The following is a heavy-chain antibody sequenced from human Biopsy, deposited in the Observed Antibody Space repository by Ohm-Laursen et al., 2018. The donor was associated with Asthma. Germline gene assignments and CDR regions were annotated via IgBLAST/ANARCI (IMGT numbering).Heavy chain of an antibody. CDR2: IYYSGTT. D-gene: IGHD6-13*01. V-gene: IGHV4-39*01. J-gene: IGHJ6*02. Sequence: SDTLSLTCSLSSGSGGYMRSGNYYWGWIRQPPGKGLEWIGSIYYSGTTYYNPSLESRVTVSAHTSKNQFSLKLPSVTAADTAVYYCVRGSSSWHHGPFHYYYGLDVWGQGTTATVSS. CDR1: SGSGGYMRSGNYY. CDR3: VRGSSSWHHGPFHYYYGLDV.